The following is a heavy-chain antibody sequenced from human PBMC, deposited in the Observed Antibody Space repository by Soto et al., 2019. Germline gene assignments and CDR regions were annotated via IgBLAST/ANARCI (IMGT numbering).Heavy chain of an antibody. CDR3: ARQQLYSGLDLYYMDV. J-gene: IGHJ6*03. Sequence: SETLSLTCTVSGGSISSSSYYWGWIRQPPGKGLERIGSIYYSGSTYYNPSLKSRVTISVDTSKNQFSLKLSSVTAADTAVYYCARQQLYSGLDLYYMDVWGKGTTVTVSS. V-gene: IGHV4-39*01. CDR2: IYYSGST. CDR1: GGSISSSSYY. D-gene: IGHD5-12*01.